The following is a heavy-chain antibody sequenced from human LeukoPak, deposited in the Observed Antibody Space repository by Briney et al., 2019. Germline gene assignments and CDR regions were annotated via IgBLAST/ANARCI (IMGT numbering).Heavy chain of an antibody. CDR3: ARDPRGSWFFDY. V-gene: IGHV4-59*01. D-gene: IGHD6-13*01. CDR1: GGSISSYY. Sequence: PSETLSLTCTVSGGSISSYYWSWIRQPPGKGLEWIGYIYYSGSTNYNPSLKSRVTISVDTSKNQFSLKLSSVTAADTAVYYCARDPRGSWFFDYWAREPWSPSPQ. J-gene: IGHJ4*02. CDR2: IYYSGST.